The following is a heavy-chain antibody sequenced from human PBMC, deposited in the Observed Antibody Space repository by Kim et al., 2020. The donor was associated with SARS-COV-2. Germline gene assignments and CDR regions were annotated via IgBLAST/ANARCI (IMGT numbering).Heavy chain of an antibody. V-gene: IGHV3-53*01. D-gene: IGHD1-26*01. J-gene: IGHJ4*02. CDR3: SRSTVGAYFDY. CDR2: IHDAGST. Sequence: GGSLRLSCAVSGSSVRSSYMTWVRQAPGKGLEWVSAIHDAGSTYYADSVNGRFTISRDIPKDTLYLQMNSLRADDTAVYYCSRSTVGAYFDYWGQGSLVSVSS. CDR1: GSSVRSSY.